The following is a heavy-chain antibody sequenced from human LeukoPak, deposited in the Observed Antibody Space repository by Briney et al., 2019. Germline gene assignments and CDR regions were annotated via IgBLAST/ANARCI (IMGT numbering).Heavy chain of an antibody. D-gene: IGHD3-10*01. Sequence: SETLSLTCVVSGYSISSGYFWGWIRQPPGKGLEWIGTVYHSGSTYYNPSLKSRVTISVDTSKNQFSLKLSSVTAADTAVYYCARGSEDYYGSGSYYNVGYYWGQGTLVTVSS. CDR1: GYSISSGYF. V-gene: IGHV4-38-2*01. CDR3: ARGSEDYYGSGSYYNVGYY. J-gene: IGHJ4*02. CDR2: VYHSGST.